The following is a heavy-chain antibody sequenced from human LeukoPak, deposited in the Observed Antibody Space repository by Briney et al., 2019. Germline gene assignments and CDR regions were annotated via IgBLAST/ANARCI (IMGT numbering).Heavy chain of an antibody. CDR3: ARERSSAFDI. D-gene: IGHD5/OR15-5a*01. J-gene: IGHJ3*02. CDR2: TSGASSYM. Sequence: GGSLRLSCAASGFTFSDYYMSWIRQAPGKGLEWTSSTSGASSYMYYADSVKGRFTISRDNAKNSLYLQMNSLRADDTATYYCARERSSAFDIWGQGTMVTVSS. CDR1: GFTFSDYY. V-gene: IGHV3-11*06.